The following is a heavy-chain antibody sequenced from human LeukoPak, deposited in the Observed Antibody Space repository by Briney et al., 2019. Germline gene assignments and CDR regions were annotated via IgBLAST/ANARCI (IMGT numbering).Heavy chain of an antibody. CDR1: GFTFSDHY. Sequence: PGGSLRPSCAASGFTFSDHYMGWIRQAPGKGLEWISYINGRGTFTNYADSVRGRFTISRDNPKNSLYLQMNNVRAEDTAVYYCVKAAMITFGGVIDRFDYWGQGTLVTVSS. CDR3: VKAAMITFGGVIDRFDY. V-gene: IGHV3-11*06. CDR2: INGRGTFT. J-gene: IGHJ4*02. D-gene: IGHD3-16*02.